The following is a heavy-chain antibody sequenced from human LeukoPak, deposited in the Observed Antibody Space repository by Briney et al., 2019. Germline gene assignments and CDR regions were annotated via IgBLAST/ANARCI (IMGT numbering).Heavy chain of an antibody. CDR1: GGNFSSYA. Sequence: AGQVTCKASGGNFSSYAISWVRQAPGPGLEWRGGIIPIFGTANYAQKFQGRVTITADESTRTAYMELSSLRSEDTAVYYCARDSTPALEDCSGGSCYLEAGYYYYMDVSGEGTPVT. D-gene: IGHD2-15*01. V-gene: IGHV1-69*13. J-gene: IGHJ6*03. CDR2: IIPIFGTA. CDR3: ARDSTPALEDCSGGSCYLEAGYYYYMDV.